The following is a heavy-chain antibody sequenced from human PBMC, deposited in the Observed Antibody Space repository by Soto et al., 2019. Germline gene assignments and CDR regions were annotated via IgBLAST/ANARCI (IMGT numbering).Heavy chain of an antibody. J-gene: IGHJ4*02. D-gene: IGHD3-10*01. CDR2: ISSSSSYI. Sequence: EVQLVESGGGLVKPGGSLRLSCAASGFTFSSYSMNWVRQAPGKGLEWVSSISSSSSYIYYAVSVKGRFTISRDNAKNSLYLQMNSLRAEDTAVYYCARGREVLLWFGELLNWGQGTLVTVSS. V-gene: IGHV3-21*01. CDR1: GFTFSSYS. CDR3: ARGREVLLWFGELLN.